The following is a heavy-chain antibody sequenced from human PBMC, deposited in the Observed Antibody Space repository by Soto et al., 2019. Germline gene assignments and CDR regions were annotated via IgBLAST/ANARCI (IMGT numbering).Heavy chain of an antibody. J-gene: IGHJ3*02. V-gene: IGHV3-11*01. CDR2: ISSSGSTI. Sequence: GVSLRLSCAASGFTFSDYYMSWIRQAPGKGLEWVSYISSSGSTIYYADSVKGRFTISRDNAKNSLYLQMNSLRAEDTAVYYCARIGRDYDFWSGYYKETDAFDIWGQGTMVT. CDR3: ARIGRDYDFWSGYYKETDAFDI. D-gene: IGHD3-3*01. CDR1: GFTFSDYY.